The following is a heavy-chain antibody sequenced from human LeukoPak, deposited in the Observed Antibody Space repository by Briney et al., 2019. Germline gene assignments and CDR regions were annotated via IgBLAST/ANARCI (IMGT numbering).Heavy chain of an antibody. CDR1: RYTLTELS. D-gene: IGHD1-26*01. J-gene: IGHJ4*02. Sequence: ASVKVSCKVSRYTLTELSMHWVRQAPGKGLEWMGGFDPEDGETIYAQKFQGRVTMTEDTSTDTAYMELSSLRSEDTAVYYCATVKWELLRGTFDYWGQGTLVTVSS. CDR2: FDPEDGET. CDR3: ATVKWELLRGTFDY. V-gene: IGHV1-24*01.